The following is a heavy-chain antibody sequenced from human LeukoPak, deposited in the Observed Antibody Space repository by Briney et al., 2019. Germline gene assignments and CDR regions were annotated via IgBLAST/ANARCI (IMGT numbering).Heavy chain of an antibody. Sequence: PSETLSLTCAVSGGSISSGGYSWSWIRQPPGKGLEWIGYIYHSGSTYYNPSLKSRVTISVDTSKNQFSLKLSSVTAADTAVYYCARHQYSGTVDYWGQGTLVTVSS. V-gene: IGHV4-30-2*03. D-gene: IGHD6-13*01. CDR2: IYHSGST. CDR3: ARHQYSGTVDY. J-gene: IGHJ4*02. CDR1: GGSISSGGYS.